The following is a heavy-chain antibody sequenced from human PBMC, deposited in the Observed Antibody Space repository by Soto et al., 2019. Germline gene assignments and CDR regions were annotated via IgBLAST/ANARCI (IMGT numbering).Heavy chain of an antibody. D-gene: IGHD3-10*01. CDR1: GFSFSHYA. CDR2: ISYDGENQ. Sequence: GGSLRLSCAASGFSFSHYAMHWVRQPPGKGLEWVALISYDGENQYFTDSVRGRFTISRDNSKTAVYLEMNDLRLDDTATYYCVSPHSESSNAFDLWGQGTLVTVS. J-gene: IGHJ5*02. V-gene: IGHV3-30*04. CDR3: VSPHSESSNAFDL.